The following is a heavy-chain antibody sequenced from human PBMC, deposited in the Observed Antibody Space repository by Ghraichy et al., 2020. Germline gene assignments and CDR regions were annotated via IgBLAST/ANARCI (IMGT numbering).Heavy chain of an antibody. J-gene: IGHJ3*01. CDR1: EFFVSDNY. CDR2: ISSGGNT. D-gene: IGHD3-16*02. CDR3: ARITRAGNTGYTFDV. V-gene: IGHV3-66*01. Sequence: GGSLRLSCVVSEFFVSDNYMSWVRQAPGKGLEWVSLISSGGNTYYADSVKGRFTISRDNSENTLHLQMNSLRDEDTAVFYCARITRAGNTGYTFDVWGQGTMVTVSS.